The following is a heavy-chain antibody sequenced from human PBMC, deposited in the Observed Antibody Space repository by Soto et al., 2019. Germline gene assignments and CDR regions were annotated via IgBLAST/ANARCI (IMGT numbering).Heavy chain of an antibody. CDR3: ARAGAALVRGSIGGFDY. Sequence: QVHLQQWGAGLLKPSETLSLSCVVNGGAFNGYYWTWIRQPPGKGLEWIAEINHSGTVDYNPSLSSRVTISLDTSKKQFSLTLTSVTAADAAVYYCARAGAALVRGSIGGFDYWGQGSLVTVSS. CDR2: INHSGTV. D-gene: IGHD3-10*01. CDR1: GGAFNGYY. J-gene: IGHJ4*02. V-gene: IGHV4-34*02.